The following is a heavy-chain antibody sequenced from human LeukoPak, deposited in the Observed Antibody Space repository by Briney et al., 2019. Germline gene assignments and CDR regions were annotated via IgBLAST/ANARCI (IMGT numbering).Heavy chain of an antibody. J-gene: IGHJ4*02. CDR2: MNPNSGNT. CDR1: GYTFTSYD. V-gene: IGHV1-8*03. D-gene: IGHD1-26*01. CDR3: ARVRGSYYQHPKFDY. Sequence: ASVKVSCKASGYTFTSYDINWVRQATGQGLEWMGWMNPNSGNTGYAQKFQGRVTITRNTSISTAYMELSSLRSEDTAVYYCARVRGSYYQHPKFDYWGQGTLVTVSS.